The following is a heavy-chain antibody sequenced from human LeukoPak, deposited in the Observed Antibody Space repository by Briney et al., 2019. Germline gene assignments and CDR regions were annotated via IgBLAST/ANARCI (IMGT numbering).Heavy chain of an antibody. CDR1: GGTFSRYA. Sequence: VASVKVSCKASGGTFSRYAISWVRQAPGQGLEWMGGIIPIFGTANYAQKFQGRVTITADESTSTAYMELSSLRSEDTAVYYCARVQYQLLYSGWFDPWGQGTLVTVSS. D-gene: IGHD2-2*02. V-gene: IGHV1-69*01. J-gene: IGHJ5*02. CDR3: ARVQYQLLYSGWFDP. CDR2: IIPIFGTA.